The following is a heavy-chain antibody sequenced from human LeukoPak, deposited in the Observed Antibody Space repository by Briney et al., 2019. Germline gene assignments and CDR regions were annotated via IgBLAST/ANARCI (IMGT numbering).Heavy chain of an antibody. CDR1: GGSISSYY. CDR3: ARDSGGYNPLYYYYMDV. CDR2: IYYSGST. J-gene: IGHJ6*03. D-gene: IGHD5-24*01. V-gene: IGHV4-59*01. Sequence: PSETLSLTCTVSGGSISSYYWSWIRQPPGKGLEWIGYIYYSGSTNYNPSLKSRVTISVDTSKNQFSLKLSSVTAADTAVYYCARDSGGYNPLYYYYMDVWGKGTTVTISS.